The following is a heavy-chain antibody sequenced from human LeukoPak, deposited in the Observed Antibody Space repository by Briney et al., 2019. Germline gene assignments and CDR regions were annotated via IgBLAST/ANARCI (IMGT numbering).Heavy chain of an antibody. V-gene: IGHV1-69*13. D-gene: IGHD3-22*01. J-gene: IGHJ4*02. CDR2: IIPIFGTA. Sequence: GASVKVSCKASGGTFSSYAISWVRQAPGQGLEWMGGIIPIFGTANYAQKFQGRVTITADESTSTAYMELSSLRSEDTAVYYCARVGYYYDSGGYPFDYWGQGTLVTVSS. CDR3: ARVGYYYDSGGYPFDY. CDR1: GGTFSSYA.